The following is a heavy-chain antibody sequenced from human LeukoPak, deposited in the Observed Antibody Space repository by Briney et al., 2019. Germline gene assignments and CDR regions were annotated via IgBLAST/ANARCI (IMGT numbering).Heavy chain of an antibody. D-gene: IGHD5-18*01. CDR2: TYYRSKWYN. CDR3: ARDIYRKIDY. Sequence: SQTLSLTCAISGDSVASNSAAWNWIRQSPSRGLEWLGRTYYRSKWYNDYAVSVKSRININPDTSKNQFSLRLNSVTPEDTAMYYCARDIYRKIDYWGQGTLVTVSS. V-gene: IGHV6-1*01. CDR1: GDSVASNSAA. J-gene: IGHJ4*02.